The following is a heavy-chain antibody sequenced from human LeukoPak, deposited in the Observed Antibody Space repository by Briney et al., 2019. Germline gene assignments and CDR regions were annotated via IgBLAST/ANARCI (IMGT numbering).Heavy chain of an antibody. CDR2: IYHSGST. CDR1: GYSISSGYY. CDR3: ARDGLASSSLFSWFDP. D-gene: IGHD6-6*01. Sequence: PSETLSLTCAVSGYSISSGYYWGWIRQPPGKGLEWIGSIYHSGSTYYNPSLKSRVTISVDTSKNQFSLKLSSVTAADTAVYYCARDGLASSSLFSWFDPWGHGTLVTVSS. V-gene: IGHV4-38-2*02. J-gene: IGHJ5*02.